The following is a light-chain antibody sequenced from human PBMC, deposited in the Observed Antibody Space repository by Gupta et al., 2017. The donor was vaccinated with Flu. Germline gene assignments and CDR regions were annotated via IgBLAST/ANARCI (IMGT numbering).Light chain of an antibody. V-gene: IGKV1-33*01. J-gene: IGKJ2*01. CDR2: DAS. CDR1: QDIRNY. CDR3: QQFDNLPPYI. Sequence: DVHMTQSPSSLSASVGDRVTITCRASQDIRNYLNWYQHKPGRAPKLLIYDASNLEAGVPSRFSGSGYGTDFTLTISSRQPEDFATYFCQQFDNLPPYIFGQGTKMEI.